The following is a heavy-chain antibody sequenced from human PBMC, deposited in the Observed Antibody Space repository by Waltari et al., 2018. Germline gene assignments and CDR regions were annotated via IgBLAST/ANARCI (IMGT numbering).Heavy chain of an antibody. CDR1: GDSVSDYF. Sequence: QVQLQESGPGLVKPSETLSLTCTVSGDSVSDYFWSWIRHSPGKGLEWIAYMYSSGTTNYTPSLRIGVTISLDTSKNQVSLKLSSMTAADTAVYYCARLDLVGSRYYFDYWSQGTLVTVSS. V-gene: IGHV4-59*08. J-gene: IGHJ4*02. CDR2: MYSSGTT. CDR3: ARLDLVGSRYYFDY. D-gene: IGHD1-26*01.